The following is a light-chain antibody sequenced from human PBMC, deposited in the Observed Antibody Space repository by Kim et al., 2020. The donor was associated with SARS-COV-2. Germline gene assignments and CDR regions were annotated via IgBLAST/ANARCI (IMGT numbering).Light chain of an antibody. CDR3: QQYNDWPYT. Sequence: SLSPGERATLSCRASQSISRNFAWYQQKPGRAPRLLIYGVSTTATGVPARFSGSGSGTEFTLTISSLQSEDFAIYYCQQYNDWPYTFGQGTKLEI. CDR1: QSISRN. J-gene: IGKJ2*01. V-gene: IGKV3-15*01. CDR2: GVS.